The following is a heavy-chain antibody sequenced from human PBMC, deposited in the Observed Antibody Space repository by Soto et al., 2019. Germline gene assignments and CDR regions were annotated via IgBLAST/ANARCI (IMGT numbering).Heavy chain of an antibody. CDR3: ARDLGGEFLKGSGTDV. CDR2: IYYSGET. CDR1: GDSISRYY. Sequence: QVQLQESGPGLVKPSETLSLTCTVSGDSISRYYWSWIRLSPGKGLEWIGYIYYSGETNYNPSVKGRVTISVDKAKNQFSLKLSSVTAAETTEYYCARDLGGEFLKGSGTDVRGQGTTVTVSS. J-gene: IGHJ6*02. D-gene: IGHD3-10*01. V-gene: IGHV4-59*01.